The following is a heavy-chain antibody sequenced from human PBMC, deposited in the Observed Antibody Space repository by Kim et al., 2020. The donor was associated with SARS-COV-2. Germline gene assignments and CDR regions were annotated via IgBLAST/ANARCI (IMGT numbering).Heavy chain of an antibody. V-gene: IGHV3-11*05. CDR3: ARDSGSGRFDS. D-gene: IGHD3-10*01. Sequence: TNYADSVKGRFPISRDNTRNSLFLEMSSLRAEDTAVYFCARDSGSGRFDSWGQGTLVTVSS. CDR2: T. J-gene: IGHJ5*01.